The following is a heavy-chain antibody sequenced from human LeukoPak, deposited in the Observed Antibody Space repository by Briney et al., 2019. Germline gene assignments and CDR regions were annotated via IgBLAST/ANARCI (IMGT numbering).Heavy chain of an antibody. CDR1: KYTFSNYW. D-gene: IGHD6-6*01. Sequence: QQGGSLRLSCGGSKYTFSNYWMHWVRQGPGKGLEWVSRMNIEATSISYADSVKGRFTISRDNAKNTVYLQMNSLRAEDSVVYYCARGFATAAHIDSWGQGTLVTVSS. CDR2: MNIEATSI. V-gene: IGHV3-74*01. J-gene: IGHJ4*02. CDR3: ARGFATAAHIDS.